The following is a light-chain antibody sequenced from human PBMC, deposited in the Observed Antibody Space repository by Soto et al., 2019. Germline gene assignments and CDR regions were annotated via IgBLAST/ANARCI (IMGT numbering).Light chain of an antibody. V-gene: IGKV1-9*01. J-gene: IGKJ2*01. Sequence: DIQLTQSPSFLSASVGDRVTITCRASQGINSYLAWYQQKPGKAPKLLIYGASTLQSGVPSRFSGSGSGTEFTLTISSLQPEDFATYYCQHLNSYPVTFGQGTKLEIK. CDR3: QHLNSYPVT. CDR2: GAS. CDR1: QGINSY.